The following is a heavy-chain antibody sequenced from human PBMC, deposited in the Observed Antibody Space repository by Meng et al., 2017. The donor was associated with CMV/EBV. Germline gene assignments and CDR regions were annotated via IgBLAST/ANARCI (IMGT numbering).Heavy chain of an antibody. J-gene: IGHJ4*02. CDR2: TYYRSKWYN. CDR1: GDSVSRNSAA. D-gene: IGHD5-24*01. Sequence: SQTPSLTFAISGDSVSRNSAAWNWTRQSPSRGLEWLGRTYYRSKWYNDYAVSVKSRITISPDTSENQFSLQLNSVTPEDTAVYYCARDLIEMATPFDYWGQGNLVTVSS. CDR3: ARDLIEMATPFDY. V-gene: IGHV6-1*01.